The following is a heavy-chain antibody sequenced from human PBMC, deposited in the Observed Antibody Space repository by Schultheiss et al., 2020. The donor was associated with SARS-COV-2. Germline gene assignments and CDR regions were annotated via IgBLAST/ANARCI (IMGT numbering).Heavy chain of an antibody. Sequence: SGPTLVKPTQTLTLTCTFSGFSLSTSAVGVGWIRQPPGKGLEWIGYIYYSGSTNYNPSLKSRVTMSVDTSKNQFSLKLSSVTAADTAVYYCARSVVTIVVAYSDYWGQGTLVTVSS. V-gene: IGHV4-61*05. CDR3: ARSVVTIVVAYSDY. J-gene: IGHJ4*02. CDR1: GFSLSTSAVG. CDR2: IYYSGST. D-gene: IGHD3-22*01.